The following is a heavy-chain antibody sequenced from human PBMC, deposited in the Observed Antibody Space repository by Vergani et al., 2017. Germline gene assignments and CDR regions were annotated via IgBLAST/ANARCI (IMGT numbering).Heavy chain of an antibody. CDR3: AHSRITMVRGVDNFDY. V-gene: IGHV2-5*02. CDR2: IYWDDDK. CDR1: GFSLSTSGVG. D-gene: IGHD3-10*01. Sequence: QITLKESGPTLVKPTQTLTLTCTFSGFSLSTSGVGVGWIRQPPGKALEWLAHIYWDDDKRYSPSLKSRLTITKDTSKNQVVLTMTNMDPVDTATYYCAHSRITMVRGVDNFDYWGQGTLVTVSS. J-gene: IGHJ4*02.